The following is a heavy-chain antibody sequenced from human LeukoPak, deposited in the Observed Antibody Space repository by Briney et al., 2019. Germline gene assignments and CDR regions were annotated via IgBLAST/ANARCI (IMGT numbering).Heavy chain of an antibody. CDR2: IRYDGSNK. CDR3: VQLLDDNPIRWYFGL. D-gene: IGHD1-14*01. V-gene: IGHV3-30*02. J-gene: IGHJ2*01. CDR1: GFTFSSYG. Sequence: PGGSLRLSCAASGFTFSSYGMHWVRQAPGKGLEWVAFIRYDGSNKYYADSVKGRFTISRDNSKNTLYLQMNSLRAEDTAVYYCVQLLDDNPIRWYFGLWGRGTLVTVSS.